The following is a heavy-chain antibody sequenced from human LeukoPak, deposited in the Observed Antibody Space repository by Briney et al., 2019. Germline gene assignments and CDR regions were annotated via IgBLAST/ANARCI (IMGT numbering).Heavy chain of an antibody. D-gene: IGHD4-17*01. CDR3: AREILYGDYGYFDY. Sequence: GGSLRLSCAASGFTFSSYGMHWVRQAPGKGLEWVAVIWYDGSNKYYADSVKGRFTISRDNSKNTLYLQMNSLRAEDTAVYYCAREILYGDYGYFDYWGQGTLVTVSS. CDR2: IWYDGSNK. J-gene: IGHJ4*02. V-gene: IGHV3-33*01. CDR1: GFTFSSYG.